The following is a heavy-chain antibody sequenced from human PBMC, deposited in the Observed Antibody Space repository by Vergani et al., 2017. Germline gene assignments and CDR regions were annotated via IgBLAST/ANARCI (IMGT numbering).Heavy chain of an antibody. J-gene: IGHJ4*02. CDR2: ISYDGSNK. CDR3: ARGSIDVWGSYRYTGPDY. D-gene: IGHD3-16*02. CDR1: GFTFNNYG. V-gene: IGHV3-30*03. Sequence: QVQLVESGGGVVQPGRSLRLSCAASGFTFNNYGIHWVRQAPGKGLEWVAVISYDGSNKYYADSVKGRFTISRDNSKNTLYLQMNSLRAEDTAVYYCARGSIDVWGSYRYTGPDYWGQGTLVTVSS.